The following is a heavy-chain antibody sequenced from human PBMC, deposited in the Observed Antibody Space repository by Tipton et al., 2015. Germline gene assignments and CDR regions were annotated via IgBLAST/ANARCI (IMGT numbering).Heavy chain of an antibody. Sequence: GLVKPSETLSLTCGVSGYSISSGYYWGWIRQPPGKGLEWIGSIFHRGDTNYNPSLKSRVTISLDTSKTQFSLKMSSVTASDTAVYYCARARGRHGGLFDSWGQGILVTVSS. CDR1: GYSISSGYY. V-gene: IGHV4-38-2*01. J-gene: IGHJ4*02. D-gene: IGHD4-23*01. CDR3: ARARGRHGGLFDS. CDR2: IFHRGDT.